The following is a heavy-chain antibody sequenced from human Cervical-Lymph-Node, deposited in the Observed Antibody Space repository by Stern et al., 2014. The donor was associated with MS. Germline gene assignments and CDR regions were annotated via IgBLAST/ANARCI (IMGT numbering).Heavy chain of an antibody. CDR3: STDSPPYSSGWLRDNYYGRDV. CDR1: GFTFSNAW. D-gene: IGHD6-19*01. CDR2: IKSKTDGETT. Sequence: EVQLVESGGGLVKPGGSLRLSCVGSGFTFSNAWMTWVRQAPGKGLEWVGLIKSKTDGETTDYAVDVKGRFTISRNDSDYTVYLQMNSLKTEDTAVYYCSTDSPPYSSGWLRDNYYGRDVWGRGTTVTVSS. J-gene: IGHJ6*02. V-gene: IGHV3-15*01.